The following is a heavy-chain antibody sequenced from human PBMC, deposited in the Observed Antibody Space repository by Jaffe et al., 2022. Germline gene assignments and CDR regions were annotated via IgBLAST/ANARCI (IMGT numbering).Heavy chain of an antibody. CDR2: IDWDDDK. CDR3: ARAQGGATGVYAFDI. J-gene: IGHJ3*02. Sequence: QVTLRESGPALVKPTQTLTLTCTFSGFSLSTSGMCVSWVRQPPGKALEWLALIDWDDDKYYSTSLKTRLTISKDTSKNQVVLTMTNMDPVDTATYYCARAQGGATGVYAFDIWGQGTMVTVSS. CDR1: GFSLSTSGMC. V-gene: IGHV2-70*20. D-gene: IGHD1-26*01.